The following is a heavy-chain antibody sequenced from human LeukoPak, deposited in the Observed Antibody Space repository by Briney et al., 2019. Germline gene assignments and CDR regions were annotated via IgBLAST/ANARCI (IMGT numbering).Heavy chain of an antibody. CDR1: GDSISSYF. D-gene: IGHD6-19*01. CDR3: ARGGIAVAGGFDN. CDR2: IYYSGNT. J-gene: IGHJ4*02. V-gene: IGHV4-59*01. Sequence: SETLSLTCTVSGDSISSYFWSWIRQPPGKGLEWIGYIYYSGNTNYNPSLKSRVTISVDTSKNQFSLKLSSVTTADTAVYYCARGGIAVAGGFDNWGQGTLVTVSS.